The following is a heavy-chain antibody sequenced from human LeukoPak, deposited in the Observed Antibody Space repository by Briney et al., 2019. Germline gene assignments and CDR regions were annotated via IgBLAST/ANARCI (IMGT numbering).Heavy chain of an antibody. V-gene: IGHV1-69*13. CDR3: APTGYTSASNWFDP. J-gene: IGHJ5*02. Sequence: SVKVSCKASGGTFSSYAINWVRQAPGQGLEWMGGISPIFGTAKYAQKFQGRVTITADESTSTAYMELNSLRSEDTAVYYCAPTGYTSASNWFDPWGQGTLVTVSS. CDR2: ISPIFGTA. D-gene: IGHD6-19*01. CDR1: GGTFSSYA.